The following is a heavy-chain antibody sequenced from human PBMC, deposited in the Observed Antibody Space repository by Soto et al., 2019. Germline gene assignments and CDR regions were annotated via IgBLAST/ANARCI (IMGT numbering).Heavy chain of an antibody. CDR3: ARRYYYDSSGYPRPGYFDY. CDR1: GFTFSSYS. J-gene: IGHJ4*02. D-gene: IGHD3-22*01. CDR2: ISSSSSYI. Sequence: EVQLVESGGGLVKPGGSLRLSCAASGFTFSSYSMNWVRQAPGKGLEWVSSISSSSSYIYYADSVKGRFTISRDNAKNSLYLQMYSLRAEDTAVYYCARRYYYDSSGYPRPGYFDYWGQGTLVTVSS. V-gene: IGHV3-21*01.